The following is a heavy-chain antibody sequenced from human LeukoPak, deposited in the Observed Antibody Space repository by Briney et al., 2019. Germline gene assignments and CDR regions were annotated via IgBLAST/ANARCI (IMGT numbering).Heavy chain of an antibody. CDR2: ISGSGGST. V-gene: IGHV3-23*01. J-gene: IGHJ4*02. Sequence: GGSLRLSCAASGFTFSSYAMSWVRQAPGKGLEWVSAISGSGGSTYYADSVKGRFTISRDNSKNTLYLQMNSLRAEDTAVYYCAKDIPSVVPAAPPAVDYWGQGTLVTVSS. CDR3: AKDIPSVVPAAPPAVDY. D-gene: IGHD2-2*01. CDR1: GFTFSSYA.